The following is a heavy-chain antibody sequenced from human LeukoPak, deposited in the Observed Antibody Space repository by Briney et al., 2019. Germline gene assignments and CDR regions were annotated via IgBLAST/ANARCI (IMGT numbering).Heavy chain of an antibody. D-gene: IGHD5-18*01. CDR1: GFTFTDYF. V-gene: IGHV1-2*02. CDR2: INAYSGGT. J-gene: IGHJ4*02. CDR3: AREFNVDTGMDH. Sequence: ASVKVSCKTSGFTFTDYFIHWVRQAPGQGLEWMGWINAYSGGTNSAQKFQGRVTLTRDTSISTAYMELSRVGSDDTAVYFCAREFNVDTGMDHWGQGTLVTVTS.